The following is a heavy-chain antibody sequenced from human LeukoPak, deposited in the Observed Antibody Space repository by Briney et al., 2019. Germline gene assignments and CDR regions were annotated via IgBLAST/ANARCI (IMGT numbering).Heavy chain of an antibody. D-gene: IGHD3-9*01. J-gene: IGHJ4*02. CDR3: ATDRDWAYLDY. CDR1: GFTFSSNW. Sequence: GGSLRLSCAASGFTFSSNWMSWVRQAPGKGLERVANIKQDGSEKNYVDSVKGRFTISRDNAKKSLYLLMNSLRAEDTAVYYCATDRDWAYLDYWGQGTLVTVSS. CDR2: IKQDGSEK. V-gene: IGHV3-7*01.